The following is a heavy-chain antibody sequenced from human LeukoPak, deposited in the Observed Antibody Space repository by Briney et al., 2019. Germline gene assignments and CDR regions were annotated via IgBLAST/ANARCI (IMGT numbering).Heavy chain of an antibody. CDR2: INHSGST. CDR3: ARGPPTDYYDSDGFYYVFVS. J-gene: IGHJ4*02. D-gene: IGHD3-22*01. Sequence: SETLCDTRAVYGGSFSGSYGSWICQPPGKGLEWIGEINHSGSTNYNPSLKSRVTISVDTSKNQFSLKLSSVTAADTAVYFCARGPPTDYYDSDGFYYVFVSSGQRTLVTVSS. V-gene: IGHV4-34*01. CDR1: GGSFSGSY.